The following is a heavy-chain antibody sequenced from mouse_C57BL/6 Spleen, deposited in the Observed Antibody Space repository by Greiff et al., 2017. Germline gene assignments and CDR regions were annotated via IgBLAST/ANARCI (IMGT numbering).Heavy chain of an antibody. V-gene: IGHV5-9*01. D-gene: IGHD1-1*01. CDR1: GFTFSSYT. CDR2: ISGGGGNT. CDR3: ARQYYGSSDYFDY. Sequence: EVKVVESGGGLVKPGGSLKLSCAASGFTFSSYTMSWVRQTPEKRLEWVATISGGGGNTYYPDSVKGRFTISRDNAKNTLYLQMSSLRSEDTALYYCARQYYGSSDYFDYWGQGTTLTVSS. J-gene: IGHJ2*01.